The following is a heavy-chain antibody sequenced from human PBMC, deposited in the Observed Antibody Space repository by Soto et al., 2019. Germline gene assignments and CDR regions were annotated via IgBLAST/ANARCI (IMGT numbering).Heavy chain of an antibody. CDR3: ARTLVPMRSPGNYYDMDV. CDR2: IYYSGST. D-gene: IGHD2-21*01. Sequence: PSETLSLTCTVSGGSISSGDYYWSWIRQPPGKGLEWIGYIYYSGSTYYNPSLKSRVTISVDTSKNQFSLKLSSVTAADTAVYYCARTLVPMRSPGNYYDMDVWGQGTPVTVSS. J-gene: IGHJ6*02. V-gene: IGHV4-30-4*01. CDR1: GGSISSGDYY.